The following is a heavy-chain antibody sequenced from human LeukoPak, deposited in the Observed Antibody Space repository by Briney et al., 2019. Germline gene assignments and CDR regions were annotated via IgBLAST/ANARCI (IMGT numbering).Heavy chain of an antibody. J-gene: IGHJ5*02. V-gene: IGHV3-21*01. CDR3: ARDNPFGSGEEDWFDP. CDR2: ISSSSSYI. CDR1: GFTFSSYS. D-gene: IGHD3-10*01. Sequence: GGSLRLSCAASGFTFSSYSMNWVRQAPGKGLEWVSSISSSSSYIYYADSVKGRFTISRDNAKNSLYLQMNSLRVEDTAVYYCARDNPFGSGEEDWFDPWGQGTLVTVSS.